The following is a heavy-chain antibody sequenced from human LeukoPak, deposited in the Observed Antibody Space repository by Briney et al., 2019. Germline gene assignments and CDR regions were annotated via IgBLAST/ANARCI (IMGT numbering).Heavy chain of an antibody. D-gene: IGHD4-11*01. J-gene: IGHJ5*02. CDR1: GGSISSSNYY. V-gene: IGHV4-39*07. Sequence: PSETLSPTCTVSGGSISSSNYYWGWIRQPPGKGLEWIGSIYYSGSTYYNPSLKSRVTISVDTSKNQFSLKLSSVTAADTAVYYCARYSLDYSRRFNPWGQGTLVTVSS. CDR3: ARYSLDYSRRFNP. CDR2: IYYSGST.